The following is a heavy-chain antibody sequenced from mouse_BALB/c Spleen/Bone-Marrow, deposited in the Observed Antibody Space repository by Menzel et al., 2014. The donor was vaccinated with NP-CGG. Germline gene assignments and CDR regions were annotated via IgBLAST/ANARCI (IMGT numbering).Heavy chain of an antibody. V-gene: IGHV5-6*01. CDR1: GFTFSSYG. J-gene: IGHJ3*01. Sequence: EVKLVESGGDLVKPGGSLKLSCAASGFTFSSYGMSWVRQTPDKRLEWVATISSGGSYTYYPDSVKGRFTISRDNAKNTLYLQMSSLKSEDTAMYYCARQRVWDGFAYWGQGTLVTVSA. D-gene: IGHD4-1*01. CDR3: ARQRVWDGFAY. CDR2: ISSGGSYT.